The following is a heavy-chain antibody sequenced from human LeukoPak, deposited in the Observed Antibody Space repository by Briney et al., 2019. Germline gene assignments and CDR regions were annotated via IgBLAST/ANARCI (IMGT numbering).Heavy chain of an antibody. Sequence: PPGGSLRLSCAASGFTVSRNYMTWVRQAPGKGLEWVSVIYSGGSTYYADSVKGRFTISRDNSKNTLFLQMNSLRAEDTAVYYCARAGLAYFDSWGQGTLVTGSS. CDR1: GFTVSRNY. J-gene: IGHJ4*02. CDR3: ARAGLAYFDS. CDR2: IYSGGST. V-gene: IGHV3-53*01.